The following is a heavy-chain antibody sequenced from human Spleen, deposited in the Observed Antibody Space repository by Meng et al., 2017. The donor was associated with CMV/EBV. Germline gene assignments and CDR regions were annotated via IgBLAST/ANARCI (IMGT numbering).Heavy chain of an antibody. V-gene: IGHV4-30-4*08. CDR3: ARALVVVTAYFDY. Sequence: QVQLQESGPGLVKPSQXLSLTCTVSGGSISSGDYYWSWIRQPPGKGLEWIGYIYYSGSTYYNPSLKSRVTISVDTSKNQFSLKLSSVTAADTAVYYCARALVVVTAYFDYWGQGTLVTVSS. J-gene: IGHJ4*02. D-gene: IGHD2-21*02. CDR1: GGSISSGDYY. CDR2: IYYSGST.